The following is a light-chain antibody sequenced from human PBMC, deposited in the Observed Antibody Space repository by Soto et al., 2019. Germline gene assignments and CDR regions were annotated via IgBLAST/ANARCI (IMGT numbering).Light chain of an antibody. J-gene: IGLJ3*02. V-gene: IGLV2-14*01. CDR1: SSDVGIYNY. Sequence: QSALTQPASVSGSPGQSITISCTGASSDVGIYNYVSWYQQHPGKAPKLIICEVYNRPSGVSNRFSGSKSGNTASLTISGLRPEDEADYYCTSFTTSSIWVFGGGTKVTVL. CDR3: TSFTTSSIWV. CDR2: EVY.